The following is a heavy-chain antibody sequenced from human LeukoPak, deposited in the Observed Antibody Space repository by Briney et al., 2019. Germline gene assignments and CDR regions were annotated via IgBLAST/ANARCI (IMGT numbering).Heavy chain of an antibody. V-gene: IGHV4-34*01. J-gene: IGHJ3*02. CDR1: GGSFSGYY. Sequence: SETLSLTCAVYGGSFSGYYWSWIRQPPGKGLEWIGEINHSGSTNYNPSLKSRVTISVDTSKNQFSLKLSSVTAADTAVYYCARATVVTPCALDIWGQGTMVTVSS. CDR2: INHSGST. CDR3: ARATVVTPCALDI. D-gene: IGHD4-23*01.